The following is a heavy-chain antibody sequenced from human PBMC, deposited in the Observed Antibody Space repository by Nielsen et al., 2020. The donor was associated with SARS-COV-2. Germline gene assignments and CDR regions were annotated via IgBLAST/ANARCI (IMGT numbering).Heavy chain of an antibody. CDR3: ARRPYSSSSSTAGSYYYYMDV. J-gene: IGHJ6*03. Sequence: GESLKISCAASGFTFSDYYMSWIRQAPGKGLEWVSYISSSSSYTNYADSVKGRFTISRDNAKNSLYLQMNSLRAEDTAVYYCARRPYSSSSSTAGSYYYYMDVWGKGTTVTVSS. V-gene: IGHV3-11*06. CDR1: GFTFSDYY. D-gene: IGHD6-6*01. CDR2: ISSSSSYT.